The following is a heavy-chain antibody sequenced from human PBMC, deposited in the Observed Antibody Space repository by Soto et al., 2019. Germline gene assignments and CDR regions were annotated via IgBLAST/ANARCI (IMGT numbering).Heavy chain of an antibody. D-gene: IGHD3-10*01. CDR1: GYTFTSYG. J-gene: IGHJ3*02. CDR3: ARDSYGSGNDAFDI. CDR2: ISAYNGNT. Sequence: ASVKVSCTASGYTFTSYGISWVRQAPGQGLEWMGWISAYNGNTNYAQKLQGRVTMTTDTSTSTAYMELRSLRSDDTAVYYCARDSYGSGNDAFDIWGQGIMVTVSS. V-gene: IGHV1-18*04.